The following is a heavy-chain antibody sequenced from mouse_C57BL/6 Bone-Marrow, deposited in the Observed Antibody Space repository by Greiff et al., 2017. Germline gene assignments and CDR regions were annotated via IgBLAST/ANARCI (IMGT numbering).Heavy chain of an antibody. D-gene: IGHD1-3*01. Sequence: VKLVESGPGILQSSQTLSLTCSFSGFSLSTSGMGVSWIRQPSGKGLEWLAHIYWDDVKRYNPSLKSRLTISKDTSRNQVFLKITSVDTADTATYYCARRSGYWYFDVWGTGTTVTVSS. J-gene: IGHJ1*03. CDR2: IYWDDVK. CDR1: GFSLSTSGMG. V-gene: IGHV8-12*01. CDR3: ARRSGYWYFDV.